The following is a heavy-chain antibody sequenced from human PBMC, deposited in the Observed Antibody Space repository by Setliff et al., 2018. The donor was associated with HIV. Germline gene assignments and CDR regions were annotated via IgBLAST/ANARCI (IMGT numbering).Heavy chain of an antibody. CDR1: GFPFRDHY. D-gene: IGHD3-16*01. CDR2: IGNKPNSYTT. J-gene: IGHJ4*02. V-gene: IGHV3-72*01. CDR3: VRSGFYAWD. Sequence: LRLSCTASGFPFRDHYMDWVRQASGKGLEWVGRIGNKPNSYTTEYAASLKGRFTISRDDSQNSLYLQMNSLRIEDTAVYFSVRSGFYAWDWGRGTLVTVSS.